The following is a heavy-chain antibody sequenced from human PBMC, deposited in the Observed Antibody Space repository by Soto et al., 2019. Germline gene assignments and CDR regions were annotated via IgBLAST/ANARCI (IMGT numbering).Heavy chain of an antibody. V-gene: IGHV4-34*01. J-gene: IGHJ4*02. CDR1: GGSFSGYY. CDR3: QYSGYDTLHDV. Sequence: PSETLSLTCAVYGGSFSGYYWSWIRQPPGKGLEWIGEINHSGSTNYNPSLKSRVTISVDTSKNQFSLKLSSVTAADTAVYYCQYSGYDTLHDVWGQRTLDTVSS. D-gene: IGHD5-12*01. CDR2: INHSGST.